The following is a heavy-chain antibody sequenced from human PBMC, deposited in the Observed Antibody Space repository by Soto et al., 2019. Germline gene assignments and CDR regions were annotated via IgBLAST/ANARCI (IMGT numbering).Heavy chain of an antibody. V-gene: IGHV4-34*02. D-gene: IGHD5-12*01. CDR1: GESFIGYY. CDR2: INHRGST. Sequence: QVHLQQWGAGLLKSSETLSLTCAVYGESFIGYYWSWIRQPPGKGLEWSGEINHRGSTNYNPSLKSRFTISIDPSKHRFSLKLSSVTTADTSVYYCARPDIVTTNWFDPWGQGTLVTVSS. CDR3: ARPDIVTTNWFDP. J-gene: IGHJ5*02.